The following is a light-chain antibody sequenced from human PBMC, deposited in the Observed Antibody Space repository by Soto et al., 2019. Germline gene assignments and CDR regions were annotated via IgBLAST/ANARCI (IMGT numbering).Light chain of an antibody. CDR2: GAS. Sequence: EIVLTQSPGTLSLSPGERATLSCRASQSVSSSYLAWYQQKPGQAPRLLIYGASSRATGIPARFSGSGSGTDFTLINSRLEPEDFAVYSCQQYGSSPMYTFGQGTKLEI. V-gene: IGKV3-20*01. J-gene: IGKJ2*01. CDR1: QSVSSSY. CDR3: QQYGSSPMYT.